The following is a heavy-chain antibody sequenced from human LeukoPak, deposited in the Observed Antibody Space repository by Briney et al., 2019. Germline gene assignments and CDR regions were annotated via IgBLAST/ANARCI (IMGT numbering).Heavy chain of an antibody. J-gene: IGHJ5*01. CDR3: AKVDGYNSGWYDS. CDR1: GFTFDDYG. Sequence: GGSLRLSCAASGFTFDDYGMHWVRQPPGKGLEWVSGISWNSGNIGYADSVKGRFTISRDNAKNSLYLQMDILRPEDTAFYYCAKVDGYNSGWYDSWGQGTLVTVSS. V-gene: IGHV3-9*01. CDR2: ISWNSGNI. D-gene: IGHD6-19*01.